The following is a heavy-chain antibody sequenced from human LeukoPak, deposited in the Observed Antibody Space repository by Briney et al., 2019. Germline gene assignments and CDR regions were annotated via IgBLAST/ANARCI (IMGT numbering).Heavy chain of an antibody. J-gene: IGHJ6*02. CDR3: TRDRQGPRLYEMDI. CDR2: ISYDENNK. V-gene: IGHV3-30-3*01. CDR1: GFTFSNYA. D-gene: IGHD2-8*01. Sequence: AGGSLRLSCAASGFTFSNYAMYWVRQAPGKGLEWVAVISYDENNKYYTDSVKGRFTISRDNAKNSLYLQMNSLRAEDTAVYYCTRDRQGPRLYEMDIWGQGTTVTVSS.